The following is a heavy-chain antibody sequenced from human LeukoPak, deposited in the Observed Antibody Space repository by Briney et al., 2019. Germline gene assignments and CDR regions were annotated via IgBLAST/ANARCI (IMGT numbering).Heavy chain of an antibody. CDR2: INHSGST. Sequence: SETLSLTCAVYGGSFSGYYWSWIRQPPGKGLEWIGEINHSGSTNYNPSLKSRVTISVDTSKNQFSLKLSSVTAADTAVYYCARGIGYDFWNGHPGGYYYYMDVWGKGTTVTVSS. D-gene: IGHD3-3*01. CDR1: GGSFSGYY. V-gene: IGHV4-34*01. CDR3: ARGIGYDFWNGHPGGYYYYMDV. J-gene: IGHJ6*03.